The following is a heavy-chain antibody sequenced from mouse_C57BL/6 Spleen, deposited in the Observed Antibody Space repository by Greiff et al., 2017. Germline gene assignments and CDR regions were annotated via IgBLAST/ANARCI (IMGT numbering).Heavy chain of an antibody. CDR2: ISDGGSYT. V-gene: IGHV5-4*01. CDR3: ARDREGYDVEFAY. D-gene: IGHD2-2*01. CDR1: GFTFSSYA. Sequence: EVQLVESGGGLVKPGGSLKLSCAASGFTFSSYAMSWVRQTPEKRLEWVATISDGGSYTYYPDNVKGRFTISRDNAKNNLYLQMSHLKSEDTAMYYCARDREGYDVEFAYWGQGTLVTVSA. J-gene: IGHJ3*01.